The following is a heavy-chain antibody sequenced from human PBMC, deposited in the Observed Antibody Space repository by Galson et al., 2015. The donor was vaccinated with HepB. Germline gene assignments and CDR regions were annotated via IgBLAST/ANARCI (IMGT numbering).Heavy chain of an antibody. J-gene: IGHJ5*02. CDR1: GGSISSSSYY. D-gene: IGHD3-22*01. CDR2: IYYSGST. Sequence: SETLSLTCTVSGGSISSSSYYWVWIRQPPGKGLEWIGSIYYSGSTYYNPSLKSRVTISVDTSKNQFSLKLSSVTAADTAVYYCATTPLRYYDSSGYGVPFDPWGQGTLVAVSS. CDR3: ATTPLRYYDSSGYGVPFDP. V-gene: IGHV4-39*01.